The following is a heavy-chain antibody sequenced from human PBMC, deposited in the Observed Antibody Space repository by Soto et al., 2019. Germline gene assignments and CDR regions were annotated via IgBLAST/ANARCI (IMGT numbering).Heavy chain of an antibody. CDR2: IYCSGST. V-gene: IGHV4-59*01. CDR3: ARNVDTAMEPGYFDY. Sequence: SETLSLTCTVSGGSISSYYWSWIRQPPGKGLEWIGYIYCSGSTNYNPSLKSRVTISVDTSKNQFSLKLSSVTAADTAVYYCARNVDTAMEPGYFDYWGQGTLVTVSS. D-gene: IGHD5-18*01. J-gene: IGHJ4*02. CDR1: GGSISSYY.